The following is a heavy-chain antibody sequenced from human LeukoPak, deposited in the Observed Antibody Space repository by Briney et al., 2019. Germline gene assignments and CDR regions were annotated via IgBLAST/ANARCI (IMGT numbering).Heavy chain of an antibody. J-gene: IGHJ4*02. CDR2: INPDSGDT. CDR1: GYPFTGYY. Sequence: ASVKVSCKASGYPFTGYYIHWVRQAPGQGLEWMGYINPDSGDTYYAQKFQGRVTMTRDTSIGTAYMDLSSLRSDDTAVYYCARDLRGLGDFFDYRGQGTLATVSS. CDR3: ARDLRGLGDFFDY. D-gene: IGHD3-10*01. V-gene: IGHV1-2*02.